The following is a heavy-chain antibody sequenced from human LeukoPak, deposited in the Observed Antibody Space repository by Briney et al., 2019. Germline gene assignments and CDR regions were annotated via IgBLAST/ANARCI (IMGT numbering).Heavy chain of an antibody. CDR2: IYPGDSDT. J-gene: IGHJ4*02. Sequence: GESLKISCKGSGYSFTSYWIGWVRQMPGKGLEWMGIIYPGDSDTRYSPSFQGQVTISADKSISTAYLQWSSLKASDTAMYYCARTPYCTGGDCYSSALYYFDYWGQGTLVTVSS. CDR3: ARTPYCTGGDCYSSALYYFDY. V-gene: IGHV5-51*01. CDR1: GYSFTSYW. D-gene: IGHD2-15*01.